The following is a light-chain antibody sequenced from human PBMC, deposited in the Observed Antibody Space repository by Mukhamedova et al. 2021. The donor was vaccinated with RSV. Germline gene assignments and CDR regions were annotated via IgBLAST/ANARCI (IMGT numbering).Light chain of an antibody. CDR2: AAS. V-gene: IGKV1-39*01. CDR3: QQTYTIPLT. J-gene: IGKJ4*01. Sequence: WYQRRVHGKAPKLLVDAASSFQSGGPSRFSGSGAGTDFTLTISSLQPADFATYYCQQTYTIPLTFGGGTKVETK.